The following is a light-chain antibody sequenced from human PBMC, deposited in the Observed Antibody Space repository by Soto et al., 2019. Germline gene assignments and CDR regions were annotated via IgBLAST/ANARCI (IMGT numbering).Light chain of an antibody. CDR2: EVS. CDR1: SSDVGDYEH. Sequence: QSALTQPPSVSGSPGQSVTISCTVTSSDVGDYEHVSWYQQAPGTAPKLMIYEVSKRPSGVPDRFSGSKSGNTASLTVSGLQAEDEADYYCSSYAGSNVVFGGGTKLTVL. J-gene: IGLJ2*01. V-gene: IGLV2-8*01. CDR3: SSYAGSNVV.